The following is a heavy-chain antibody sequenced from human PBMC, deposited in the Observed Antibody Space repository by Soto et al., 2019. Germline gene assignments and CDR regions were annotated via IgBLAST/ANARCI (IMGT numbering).Heavy chain of an antibody. CDR2: IDPSAGST. J-gene: IGHJ4*02. CDR1: GYIFTSYY. V-gene: IGHV1-46*01. Sequence: QVQLVQSGAEVKKPGASVKVSCKASGYIFTSYYMHWVRQAPGQGLDRMGTIDPSAGSTTYAQNFQGRVTMTRDTSTSTVYLELNSTRSEDTAVYYCARYPVPTGTTLYYFDYWGQGTLFTVSS. CDR3: ARYPVPTGTTLYYFDY. D-gene: IGHD1-1*01.